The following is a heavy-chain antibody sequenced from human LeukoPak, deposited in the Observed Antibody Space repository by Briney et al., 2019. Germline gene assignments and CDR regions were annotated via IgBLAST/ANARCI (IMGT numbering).Heavy chain of an antibody. Sequence: GGSLRLSCAASEFSVGSNYMTWVRQAPGKGLEWVSGISRIGGSTHYADSVKGRFTISRDNSKNILYLQMNSLRAEDTALYYCAKDFVGTGNFRGGDYWGQGTLVTVSS. D-gene: IGHD1-1*01. V-gene: IGHV3-23*01. CDR3: AKDFVGTGNFRGGDY. CDR1: EFSVGSNY. CDR2: ISRIGGST. J-gene: IGHJ4*02.